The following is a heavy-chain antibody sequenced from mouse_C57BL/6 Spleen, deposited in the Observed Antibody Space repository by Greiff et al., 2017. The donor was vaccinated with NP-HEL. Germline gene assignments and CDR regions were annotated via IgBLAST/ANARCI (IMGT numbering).Heavy chain of an antibody. D-gene: IGHD2-12*01. CDR1: GYTFTSYW. Sequence: QVQLQQPGTELVKPGASVKLSCKASGYTFTSYWMHWVKQRPGQGLEWIGNINPSNGGTNYNEQFKSKATLTVNKSSSTAYMQLSSLTSEDSAVYYCASYDVGLGAMDYWGQGTSVTVSS. J-gene: IGHJ4*01. CDR2: INPSNGGT. CDR3: ASYDVGLGAMDY. V-gene: IGHV1-53*01.